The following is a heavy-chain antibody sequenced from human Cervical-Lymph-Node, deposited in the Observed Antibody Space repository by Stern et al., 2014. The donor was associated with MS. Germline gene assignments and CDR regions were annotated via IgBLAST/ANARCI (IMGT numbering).Heavy chain of an antibody. CDR2: ISSSSSYI. V-gene: IGHV3-21*01. Sequence: EVQLVESGGGLVKPGGSLRLSCAASGFTFSSSSMNWVRQAPGKGLEWVSSISSSSSYIYYADSVKGRFTISRDNAKNSLYLQMNSLRAEDTAVYYCARRYSSGWYEVGTNFDYWGQGTLVTVSS. CDR1: GFTFSSSS. J-gene: IGHJ4*02. CDR3: ARRYSSGWYEVGTNFDY. D-gene: IGHD6-19*01.